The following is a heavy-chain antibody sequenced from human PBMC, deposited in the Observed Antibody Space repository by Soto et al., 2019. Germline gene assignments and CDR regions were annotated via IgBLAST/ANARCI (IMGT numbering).Heavy chain of an antibody. CDR2: IYYSGST. D-gene: IGHD3-16*02. V-gene: IGHV4-59*08. J-gene: IGHJ3*02. Sequence: SETLSLTCTVSGGSISSYYWSWIRRPPGKGLEWIGYIYYSGSTNYNPSLKSRVTISVDTSRNQFSLKLSSVTAADTAVYYCASFDDYMWGSYRPGAFDIWGQGTMVTVSS. CDR3: ASFDDYMWGSYRPGAFDI. CDR1: GGSISSYY.